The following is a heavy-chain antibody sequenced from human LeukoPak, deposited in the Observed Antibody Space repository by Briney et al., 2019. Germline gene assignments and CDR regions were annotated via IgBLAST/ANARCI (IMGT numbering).Heavy chain of an antibody. J-gene: IGHJ6*03. D-gene: IGHD5-12*01. CDR1: GGSISSSSYY. CDR2: IYYSGST. Sequence: KPSETLSLTCTVSGGSISSSSYYWGWIRQPPGKGLEWIGSIYYSGSTYYNPSLKSRVTISVDTSKNQFSLKLSSVTAADTAVYYCARGQHGYSGYAFYYYYYYMDVWGKGTTVTVSS. CDR3: ARGQHGYSGYAFYYYYYYMDV. V-gene: IGHV4-39*01.